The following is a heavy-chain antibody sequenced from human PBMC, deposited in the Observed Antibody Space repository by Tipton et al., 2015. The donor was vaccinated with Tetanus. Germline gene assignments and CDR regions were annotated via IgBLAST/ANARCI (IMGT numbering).Heavy chain of an antibody. V-gene: IGHV1-2*02. CDR2: INPDSGGT. CDR3: ARAGPQATFGVKYGMDV. Sequence: SGAEVKKPGASVKVSCKAAGYTFTGNYLQWVRQAPGQGLEWMGWINPDSGGTNSAQKFQGRVTMTRDTSISTAYMELSRLRSDDSAVYYCARAGPQATFGVKYGMDVWGQGTTVTVSS. J-gene: IGHJ6*02. CDR1: GYTFTGNY. D-gene: IGHD3-3*01.